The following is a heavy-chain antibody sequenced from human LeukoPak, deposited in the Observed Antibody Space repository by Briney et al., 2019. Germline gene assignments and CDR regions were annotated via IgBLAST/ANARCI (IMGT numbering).Heavy chain of an antibody. CDR3: AKDRTLWLFQDY. Sequence: GGSLRLSCAAFGFTFSSYAMSWVRQAPGKGLEWVSAISGSGGSTYYADSVKGRFTISRDNSKNTLYLQMNSLRAEDTAIYYCAKDRTLWLFQDYWGQGTLVTVSS. CDR1: GFTFSSYA. CDR2: ISGSGGST. V-gene: IGHV3-23*01. J-gene: IGHJ4*02. D-gene: IGHD3-16*01.